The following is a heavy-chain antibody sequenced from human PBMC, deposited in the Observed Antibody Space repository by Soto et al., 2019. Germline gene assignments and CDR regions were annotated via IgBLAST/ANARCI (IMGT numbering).Heavy chain of an antibody. CDR1: GFTFSSYA. J-gene: IGHJ6*02. D-gene: IGHD2-15*01. V-gene: IGHV3-30-3*01. CDR2: ISYDGSNK. Sequence: GGSLRLSCSASGFTFSSYAMHWVRQAPGKGLEWVAVISYDGSNKYYADSVKGRFTISRDNSKNTLYLQMNSLRAEDTAVYYCARDLLLRYCSGGSCHDYGMDVWGQGTTVTVSS. CDR3: ARDLLLRYCSGGSCHDYGMDV.